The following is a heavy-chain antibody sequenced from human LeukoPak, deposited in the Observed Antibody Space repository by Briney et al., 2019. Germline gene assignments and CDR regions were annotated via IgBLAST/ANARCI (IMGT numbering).Heavy chain of an antibody. Sequence: SETLSLICSVSGDSVSRSDSYWDLIRQPPGKGLEWIGTIYYSGRTYYSPSLKSRVTMSVDPSNNQFSLNLRSVTAADTALYYCARRRYYDGSGYLEWGQGTLLSVSS. CDR3: ARRRYYDGSGYLE. J-gene: IGHJ1*01. D-gene: IGHD3-22*01. V-gene: IGHV4-39*01. CDR2: IYYSGRT. CDR1: GDSVSRSDSY.